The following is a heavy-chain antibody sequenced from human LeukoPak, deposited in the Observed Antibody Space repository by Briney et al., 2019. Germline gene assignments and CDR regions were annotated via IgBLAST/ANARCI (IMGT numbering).Heavy chain of an antibody. CDR2: IGADVGHT. J-gene: IGHJ6*02. CDR1: GFTFSTFA. CDR3: TKSTDYWFYGMDV. Sequence: GGSLRLSCVASGFTFSTFAMYWLRQAPGKGLEWVSAIGADVGHTNYADSVRGRFTISRDNSRNTLYLQMTSLRTDDTATYFCTKSTDYWFYGMDVWGQGTTVTVSS. D-gene: IGHD2-8*02. V-gene: IGHV3-23*01.